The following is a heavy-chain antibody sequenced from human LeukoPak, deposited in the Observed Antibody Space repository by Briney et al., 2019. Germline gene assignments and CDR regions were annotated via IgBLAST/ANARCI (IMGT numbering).Heavy chain of an antibody. V-gene: IGHV1-69*13. Sequence: SVKVSCKASGGTFSSYAISWVRQAPGQGLEWMGGIIPIFGTANYAQKFQGRVTITADESTSTAYMELSSLRSDDTAVYYCARVLYVPRGIGAFDIWGQGTMVTVSS. D-gene: IGHD3-10*02. CDR2: IIPIFGTA. CDR1: GGTFSSYA. J-gene: IGHJ3*02. CDR3: ARVLYVPRGIGAFDI.